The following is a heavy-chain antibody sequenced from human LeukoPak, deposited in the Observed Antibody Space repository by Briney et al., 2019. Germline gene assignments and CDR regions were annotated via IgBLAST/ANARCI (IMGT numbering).Heavy chain of an antibody. V-gene: IGHV4-39*07. CDR2: IFYSGST. J-gene: IGHJ6*03. CDR1: GGSISSSSYY. D-gene: IGHD6-13*01. Sequence: SETLSLTCTVSGGSISSSSYYWGWIRQPPGKGLESIGTIFYSGSTYYNPSLKSRVTISVDTSKNQFSLKLSSVTAADTAVYYCARWTSSSWYYYYYYYMDVWGKGTTVTVSS. CDR3: ARWTSSSWYYYYYYYMDV.